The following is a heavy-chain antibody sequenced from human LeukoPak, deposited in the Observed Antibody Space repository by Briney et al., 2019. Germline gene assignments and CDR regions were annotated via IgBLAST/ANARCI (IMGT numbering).Heavy chain of an antibody. J-gene: IGHJ5*02. CDR3: AREILSGHIDYDSSGYSLNWFDP. CDR1: GGSISSGGYS. D-gene: IGHD3-22*01. CDR2: IYHSGST. V-gene: IGHV4-30-2*01. Sequence: PSETLSLTCAVSGGSISSGGYSWSWIRQPPGKGLEWIGYIYHSGSTYYNPSLKSRVTIPVDRSKNQFSLKLSSVTAADTAVYYCAREILSGHIDYDSSGYSLNWFDPWGQGTLVTVSS.